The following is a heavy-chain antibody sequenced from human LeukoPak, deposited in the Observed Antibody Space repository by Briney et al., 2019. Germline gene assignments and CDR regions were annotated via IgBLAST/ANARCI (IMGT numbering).Heavy chain of an antibody. CDR2: ISAYNGNT. V-gene: IGHV1-18*04. D-gene: IGHD2-21*02. CDR1: GYTFTNYG. CDR3: ARDGGDFVSP. Sequence: ASVTVSFKASGYTFTNYGISWVRQARGQGREGMGWISAYNGNTNYAQKLQGRLTMTTDTSTSTAYMELRSLRSDDTAVYYCARDGGDFVSPCGQGTLVTVSS. J-gene: IGHJ5*02.